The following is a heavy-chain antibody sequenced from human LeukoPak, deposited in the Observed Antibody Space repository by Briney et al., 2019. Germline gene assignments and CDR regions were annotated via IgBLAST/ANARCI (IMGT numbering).Heavy chain of an antibody. D-gene: IGHD6-19*01. CDR1: GFTFSSYW. CDR2: IKQDGGEK. CDR3: ARARPSSGWYTHYFDY. J-gene: IGHJ4*02. Sequence: GGSLRLSCAASGFTFSSYWMSWVRQAPGKGLEWVANIKQDGGEKYYVDSVKGRFTISRDNAKNSLYLQMNSLRAEDTAVYYCARARPSSGWYTHYFDYWGQGTLVTVSS. V-gene: IGHV3-7*04.